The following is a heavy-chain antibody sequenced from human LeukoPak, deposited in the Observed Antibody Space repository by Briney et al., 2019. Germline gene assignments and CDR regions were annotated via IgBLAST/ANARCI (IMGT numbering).Heavy chain of an antibody. D-gene: IGHD2-8*01. CDR2: ITGSGGST. CDR1: GFTFSSFP. Sequence: PGGSLRLSCAASGFTFSSFPMTWVRLAPGKGLEWVSTITGSGGSTYYAESVKGRFTISRDNSKNTLYLQMNSLRGEDTALYFCAKDLAGCSDSWGLGTLVTVSS. CDR3: AKDLAGCSDS. V-gene: IGHV3-23*01. J-gene: IGHJ4*02.